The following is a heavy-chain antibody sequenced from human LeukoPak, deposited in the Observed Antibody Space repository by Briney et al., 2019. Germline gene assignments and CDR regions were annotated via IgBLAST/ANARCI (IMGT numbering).Heavy chain of an antibody. CDR1: GDSISSYY. CDR3: ARHKERGRAFDI. V-gene: IGHV4-59*08. CDR2: IYYSGST. J-gene: IGHJ3*02. Sequence: SETLSLTCTVSGDSISSYYWSWIRQPPGKGLEWIGYIYYSGSTNYNPSLESRVTISIDTSKNQFSLKLSSVTAADTAVYYCARHKERGRAFDIWGRGTMVTVSS. D-gene: IGHD3-16*01.